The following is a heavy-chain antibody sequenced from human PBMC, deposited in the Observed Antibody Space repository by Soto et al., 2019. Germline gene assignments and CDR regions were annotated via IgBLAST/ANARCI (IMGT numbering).Heavy chain of an antibody. CDR1: GCSISSSNW. J-gene: IGHJ5*02. V-gene: IGHV4-4*02. D-gene: IGHD3-10*01. Sequence: XETLSLTCAVSGCSISSSNWWSWVRQPPGKGLEWIGEIYHSGSTNYNPSLKSRVTISVDKSKNQFSLKLSSVTAADTAVYYCARYYRGINWFDPWGQGTLVTVS. CDR2: IYHSGST. CDR3: ARYYRGINWFDP.